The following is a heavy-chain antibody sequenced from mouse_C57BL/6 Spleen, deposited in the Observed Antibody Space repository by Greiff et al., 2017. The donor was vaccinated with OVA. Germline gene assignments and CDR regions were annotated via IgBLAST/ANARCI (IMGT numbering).Heavy chain of an antibody. Sequence: QVQLQQPGTELVKPGASVMLSCKASGYTFTSYWMHWVKQRLGQGLEWMGNINPSNGGTNYNEKFKSKATLTVDKSSSTGYMQLSSLTSEYSAVYYCARGAYYGSSYCDYWGQGTTLTVSS. D-gene: IGHD1-1*01. V-gene: IGHV1-53*01. CDR1: GYTFTSYW. CDR2: INPSNGGT. J-gene: IGHJ2*01. CDR3: ARGAYYGSSYCDY.